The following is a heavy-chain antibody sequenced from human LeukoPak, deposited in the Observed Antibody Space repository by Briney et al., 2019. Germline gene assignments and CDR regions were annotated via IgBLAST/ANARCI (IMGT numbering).Heavy chain of an antibody. J-gene: IGHJ4*02. V-gene: IGHV1-69*05. Sequence: SVKVSCKASGATFSSYAISWVRQAPGQGLEWMGGIIPIFGTANYAQKFQGRVTITTDESTSTAYMELSSLRSEDTAVYYCARGWRYSGCEPGLDCWGQGTLVTVSS. CDR2: IIPIFGTA. CDR3: ARGWRYSGCEPGLDC. D-gene: IGHD5-12*01. CDR1: GATFSSYA.